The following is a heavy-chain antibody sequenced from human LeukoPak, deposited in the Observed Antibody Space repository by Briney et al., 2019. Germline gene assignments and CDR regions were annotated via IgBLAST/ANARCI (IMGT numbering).Heavy chain of an antibody. J-gene: IGHJ4*02. CDR3: ASGPWVTPFDY. CDR2: IYYSGST. CDR1: GGSISSSGYY. Sequence: PSETLSLTCTVSGGSISSSGYYWGWVRQPPGKGLEWIGSIYYSGSTYYSPSLKSRVTISVDTSKNQFSLNLNSVTAADTAVYFCASGPWVTPFDYWGQGTLVPVSS. V-gene: IGHV4-39*07. D-gene: IGHD2-21*02.